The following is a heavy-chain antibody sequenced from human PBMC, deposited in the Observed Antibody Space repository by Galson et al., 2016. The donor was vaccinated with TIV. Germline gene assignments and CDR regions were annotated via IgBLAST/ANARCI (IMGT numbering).Heavy chain of an antibody. D-gene: IGHD2-2*02. CDR1: GFSFRSYW. CDR2: ITEDGSGI. Sequence: SLRLSCAASGFSFRSYWMSWVRQAPGKGLQWVANITEDGSGIYYVDSVKGRFTTSRDNAKNSLYLQMNSLRAEDTALYYCAKDSRRGCDNANCYIYNFYFDGLDVWGRGTTVTVSS. J-gene: IGHJ6*02. CDR3: AKDSRRGCDNANCYIYNFYFDGLDV. V-gene: IGHV3-7*03.